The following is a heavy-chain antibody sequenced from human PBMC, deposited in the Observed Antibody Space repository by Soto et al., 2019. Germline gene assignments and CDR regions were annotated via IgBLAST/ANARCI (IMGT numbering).Heavy chain of an antibody. V-gene: IGHV3-7*01. CDR2: IKQDGSEK. Sequence: EVQLVESGGGLVQPGGSLRLSCAASGFTFSSYWMSWVRQAPGKGLEWVANIKQDGSEKYYVDSVKGRFTISRDNAKNSLYLQMNSLRAEDTAVYYCSRVRTPCKYYLDYWGQGTLVPVSS. CDR3: SRVRTPCKYYLDY. CDR1: GFTFSSYW. J-gene: IGHJ4*02.